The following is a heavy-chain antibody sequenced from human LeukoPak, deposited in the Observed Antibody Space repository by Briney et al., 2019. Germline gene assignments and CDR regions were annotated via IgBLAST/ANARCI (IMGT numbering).Heavy chain of an antibody. CDR2: TYSGGTT. CDR3: ARESPTTVTSFDY. Sequence: GGSLRLSCAASGFTVSNNHMTWVRRAPGKGLEWVSVTYSGGTTYYADFVKDRFTSSRDNSKNTLHLQMNSLTADDTAVYYCARESPTTVTSFDYWGQGTLVTVSS. D-gene: IGHD4-17*01. CDR1: GFTVSNNH. J-gene: IGHJ4*02. V-gene: IGHV3-66*01.